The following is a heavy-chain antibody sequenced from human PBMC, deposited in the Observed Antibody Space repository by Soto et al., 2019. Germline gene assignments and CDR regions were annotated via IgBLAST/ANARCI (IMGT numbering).Heavy chain of an antibody. CDR1: GGSISSGGYS. Sequence: QLQLQESGSGLVKPSQTLSLTCAVSGGSISSGGYSWSWIRQPPGKGLECIGYIYHSGSTYYNPSHKGRVPISVERSKNQFSLKLSSVTTADTAVYYSARGAPVVNDYWGQGTLVTVSS. V-gene: IGHV4-30-2*01. J-gene: IGHJ4*02. CDR2: IYHSGST. CDR3: ARGAPVVNDY. D-gene: IGHD3-22*01.